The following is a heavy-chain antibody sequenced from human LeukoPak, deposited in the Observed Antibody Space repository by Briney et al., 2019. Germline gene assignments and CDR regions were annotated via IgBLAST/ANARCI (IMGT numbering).Heavy chain of an antibody. CDR1: GYTFTSYD. V-gene: IGHV1-8*01. Sequence: ASVKVSCKASGYTFTSYDINWVRQATGQGLEWMGWMNPNSGNTGYAQKFQGRVTMTRNTSISTAYMELSSLRSEDTAVYYCARGGAYYDILTGHYTHYYYYGMDVWAKGPRSPSP. CDR2: MNPNSGNT. J-gene: IGHJ6*02. D-gene: IGHD3-9*01. CDR3: ARGGAYYDILTGHYTHYYYYGMDV.